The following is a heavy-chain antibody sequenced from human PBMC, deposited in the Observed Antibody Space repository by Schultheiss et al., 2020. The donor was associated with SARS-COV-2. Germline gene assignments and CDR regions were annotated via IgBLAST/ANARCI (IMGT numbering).Heavy chain of an antibody. CDR3: ARGRMYWRNWFDP. CDR1: GGSISSSNW. J-gene: IGHJ5*02. V-gene: IGHV4-4*02. D-gene: IGHD2-8*02. CDR2: IYHSGST. Sequence: SETLSLTCAVSGGSISSSNWWSWVRQPPGKGLEWIGEIYHSGSTNYNPSLKSRVTISVDTSKNQFSLKLSSVTAADTAVYYCARGRMYWRNWFDPWGQGTLVTVSS.